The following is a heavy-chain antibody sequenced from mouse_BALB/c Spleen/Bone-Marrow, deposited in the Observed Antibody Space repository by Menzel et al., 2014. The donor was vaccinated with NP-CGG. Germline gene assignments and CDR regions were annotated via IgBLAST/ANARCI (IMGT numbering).Heavy chain of an antibody. CDR1: GYTFTDYW. Sequence: VQLQESGAEPVMPGASVKMSCKASGYTFTDYWMHWVKQRPGQGLEWIGSIDTSDTYSSYNQKFKGKATLTVDESSSTAYMQLSSLTSEDSAVYYCARQGMIKEAWFAYWGQGTLVTVSA. V-gene: IGHV1-69*01. D-gene: IGHD2-4*01. CDR2: IDTSDTYS. CDR3: ARQGMIKEAWFAY. J-gene: IGHJ3*01.